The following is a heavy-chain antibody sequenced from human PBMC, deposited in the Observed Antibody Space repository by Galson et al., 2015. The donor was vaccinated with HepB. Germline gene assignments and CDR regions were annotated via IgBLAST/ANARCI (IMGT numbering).Heavy chain of an antibody. CDR1: GYTFTSHY. CDR2: INPSGGST. CDR3: ASTLGVDSSSGNWFDP. D-gene: IGHD6-13*01. V-gene: IGHV1-46*01. J-gene: IGHJ5*02. Sequence: SVKVSCKASGYTFTSHYMHWVRQAPGQGLEWMGIINPSGGSTSYAQKFQGRVTMTRDTSTSAVYMELSSLRSEDTAVYYCASTLGVDSSSGNWFDPWGQGTLVTVSS.